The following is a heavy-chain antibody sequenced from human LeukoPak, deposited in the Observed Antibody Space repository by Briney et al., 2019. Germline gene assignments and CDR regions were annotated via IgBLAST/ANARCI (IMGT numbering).Heavy chain of an antibody. CDR3: ARDPFDRSGDYHVY. D-gene: IGHD3-22*01. J-gene: IGHJ4*02. CDR2: ISGSGDST. V-gene: IGHV3-23*01. Sequence: PGGSLRLSCAASGFTFTSYALSWVRQAPGKGLEWVSSISGSGDSTYYADSVKGRFAISRDNSKNTLYLQMNNLRAEDTAVYHCARDPFDRSGDYHVYWGQGILVTVSS. CDR1: GFTFTSYA.